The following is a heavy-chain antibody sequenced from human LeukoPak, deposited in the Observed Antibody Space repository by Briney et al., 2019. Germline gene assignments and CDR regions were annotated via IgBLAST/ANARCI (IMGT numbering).Heavy chain of an antibody. J-gene: IGHJ4*02. CDR1: VFTFTSSS. CDR2: IDDGSGNT. V-gene: IGHV1-58*02. D-gene: IGHD1-26*01. CDR3: AEGGSGRQQ. Sequence: ASVNVSCKGCVFTFTSSSMQWVGPARGQRLEWIGWIDDGSGNTNYAQKFQERVTINRDISTSTAYMELSSLRSEDTAVYCCAEGGSGRQQWGQGTLVTVSS.